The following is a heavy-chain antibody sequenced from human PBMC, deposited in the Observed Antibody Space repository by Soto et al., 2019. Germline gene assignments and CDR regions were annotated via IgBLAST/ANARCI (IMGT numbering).Heavy chain of an antibody. V-gene: IGHV1-46*01. CDR3: ARGGHVVVVTAALDY. CDR1: GDTFTDYY. J-gene: IGHJ4*02. Sequence: QVQLMQSGAEVKKPGASVKVSCKASGDTFTDYYIHWVRQAPGQGLEWMGTVNPSGGHTTYAQHVMGRVTMTRDTSSSTLYMELTSLTSGDTAIYYCARGGHVVVVTAALDYWGQGTLVTVSS. CDR2: VNPSGGHT. D-gene: IGHD2-21*02.